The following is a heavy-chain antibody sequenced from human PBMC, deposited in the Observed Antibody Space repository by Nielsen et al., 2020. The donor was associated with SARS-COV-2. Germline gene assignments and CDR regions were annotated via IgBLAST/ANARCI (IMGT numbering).Heavy chain of an antibody. CDR1: GGSISSYY. D-gene: IGHD3-16*01. J-gene: IGHJ4*02. Sequence: SDTLSLTCTVSGGSISSYYWSWIRQPPGKGLEWIGYIYYSGSTNYNPSLKSRVTISVDTSKNQFSLKLSSVTAADTAVYYCARGWGQADDYWGQGTLVTVSS. CDR3: ARGWGQADDY. V-gene: IGHV4-59*12. CDR2: IYYSGST.